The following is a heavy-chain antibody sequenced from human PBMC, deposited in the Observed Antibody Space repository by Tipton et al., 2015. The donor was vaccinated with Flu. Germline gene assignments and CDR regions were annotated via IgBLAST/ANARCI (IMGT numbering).Heavy chain of an antibody. CDR1: GFAFETHA. D-gene: IGHD6-19*01. V-gene: IGHV3-30*03. Sequence: SLRLSCEASGFAFETHAMHWVRQSPGKGLEWVAVISYDGKVKYYRDSVKGRFTISRDDSKNMLYLQVNSLRGEDTAMYYCARDSGYDYHYVMGVWGQGTKVIVSS. J-gene: IGHJ6*01. CDR3: ARDSGYDYHYVMGV. CDR2: ISYDGKVK.